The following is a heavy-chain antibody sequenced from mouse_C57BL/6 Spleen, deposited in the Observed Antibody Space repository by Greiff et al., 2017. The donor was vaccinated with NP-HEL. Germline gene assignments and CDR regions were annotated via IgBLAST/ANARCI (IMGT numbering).Heavy chain of an antibody. J-gene: IGHJ4*01. CDR1: GFTFTDYY. Sequence: DVQLVESGGGLVQPGGSLSLSCAASGFTFTDYYMSWVRQPPGKALEWLGFIRNKANGYTTEYSASVKGRFTISRDNSQSIRYLQMNALRSEDSATSYCARSPYDYYAMDYWGQGTSVTVSS. V-gene: IGHV7-3*01. CDR2: IRNKANGYTT. D-gene: IGHD6-5*01. CDR3: ARSPYDYYAMDY.